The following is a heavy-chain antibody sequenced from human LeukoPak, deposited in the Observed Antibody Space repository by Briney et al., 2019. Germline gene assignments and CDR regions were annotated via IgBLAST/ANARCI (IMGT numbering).Heavy chain of an antibody. J-gene: IGHJ4*02. CDR1: GYTFTSYY. CDR2: IYPSFGRA. Sequence: EASVKVSCKAAGYTFTSYYLHWVRQAPGRGLEWMGIIYPSFGRADYAERFQGRVTMTWDTSTSTVYLELRSLRSEDTAMYYCAREFHGGYFDYWGQGTLVTVSS. CDR3: AREFHGGYFDY. D-gene: IGHD3-16*01. V-gene: IGHV1-46*01.